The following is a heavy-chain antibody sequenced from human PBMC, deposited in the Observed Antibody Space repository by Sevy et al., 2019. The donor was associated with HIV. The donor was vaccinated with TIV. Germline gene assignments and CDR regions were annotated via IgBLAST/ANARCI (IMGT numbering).Heavy chain of an antibody. CDR3: ARDEGYGGRFDY. Sequence: GGSLRLSCAASGFTFSSYGMHWVRQAPGKGLEWVAVIWYDGSNKYYADSVKGRFTISRDNSKNTLYLQMNSLRAEVTAVYYCARDEGYGGRFDYWGQGTLVTVSS. CDR1: GFTFSSYG. V-gene: IGHV3-33*01. J-gene: IGHJ4*02. D-gene: IGHD4-17*01. CDR2: IWYDGSNK.